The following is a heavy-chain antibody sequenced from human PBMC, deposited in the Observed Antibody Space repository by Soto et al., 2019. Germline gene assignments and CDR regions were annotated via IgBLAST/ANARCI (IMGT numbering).Heavy chain of an antibody. CDR1: GGTFSNYA. CDR2: IIPIFGTA. D-gene: IGHD1-26*01. J-gene: IGHJ3*02. V-gene: IGHV1-69*01. Sequence: QVQLVQSGAEVKKPGSSVKVSCRASGGTFSNYAINWVRQAPGQGLEWMGGIIPIFGTADYAQNFQGRVTITADESTNTAYRERSRLRSEDTAVFFCFRLSHDDSGGSAFDIWGQGTMVTVSS. CDR3: FRLSHDDSGGSAFDI.